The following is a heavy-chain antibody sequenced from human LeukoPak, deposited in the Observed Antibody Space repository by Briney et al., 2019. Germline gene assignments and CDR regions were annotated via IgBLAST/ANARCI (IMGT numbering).Heavy chain of an antibody. V-gene: IGHV4-39*01. CDR3: ARLGEGSRGPWFDP. CDR1: GGSISSSSYY. CDR2: IYYSGST. J-gene: IGHJ5*02. Sequence: PSETLSLTCTVSGGSISSSSYYWGWIRHPPGKGLEWIGSIYYSGSTYYNPSLKSRVTISVDTSKNQFSLKLSSVTAADPAVYYCARLGEGSRGPWFDPWGQGTLVTVSS. D-gene: IGHD6-13*01.